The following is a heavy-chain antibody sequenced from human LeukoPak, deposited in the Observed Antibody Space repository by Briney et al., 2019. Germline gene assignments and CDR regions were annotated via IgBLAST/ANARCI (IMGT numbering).Heavy chain of an antibody. D-gene: IGHD3-16*01. CDR2: IYYSGTT. Sequence: XWIRIIYYSGTTYYNPSLKSRLTISVDTSKNQFSLKLSSVTAADTAVYYCARVFGPSPLSFDYWGQGTLVTVSS. V-gene: IGHV4-39*07. J-gene: IGHJ4*02. CDR3: ARVFGPSPLSFDY.